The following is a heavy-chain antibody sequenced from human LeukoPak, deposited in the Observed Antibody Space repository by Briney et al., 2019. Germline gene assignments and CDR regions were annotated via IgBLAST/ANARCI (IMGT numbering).Heavy chain of an antibody. D-gene: IGHD3-9*01. CDR2: IYYSGST. V-gene: IGHV4-59*01. Sequence: SETLSLTCTVSGGSISSYYWSWIRQPPGKGLEWIGYIYYSGSTNYNHSLKSRVTISVDTSKNQFSLKLSSVTAADTAVYYCARVDHYDILTGYPDYWGQGTLVTVSS. CDR1: GGSISSYY. J-gene: IGHJ4*02. CDR3: ARVDHYDILTGYPDY.